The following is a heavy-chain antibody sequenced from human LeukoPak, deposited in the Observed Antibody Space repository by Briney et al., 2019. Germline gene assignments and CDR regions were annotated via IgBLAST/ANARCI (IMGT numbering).Heavy chain of an antibody. D-gene: IGHD6-19*01. CDR1: GYSFTNYW. J-gene: IGHJ4*02. Sequence: HGESLQISCQGSGYSFTNYWIGWVRQLPGKGLEWMGIIYPGDSDTRYSPSFQGQVTISADKSISTAYLQWSSLKASDTAMYYCARRAGNSDWYFDYWGQGTLVTVSS. CDR2: IYPGDSDT. V-gene: IGHV5-51*01. CDR3: ARRAGNSDWYFDY.